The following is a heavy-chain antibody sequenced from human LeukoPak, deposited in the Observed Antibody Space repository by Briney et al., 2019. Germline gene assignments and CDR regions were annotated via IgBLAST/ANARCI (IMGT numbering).Heavy chain of an antibody. Sequence: GASVKVSCKAFGYTFTTYYMHWVRQAPGQGLEWMGIINPSGGSTFYAQKFQGRVTMTRDTSTSTVYMELSSLRSEDTAVYYCAGRYCSGGSCSFEYWGQGTLVTVSS. V-gene: IGHV1-46*01. J-gene: IGHJ4*02. CDR1: GYTFTTYY. CDR2: INPSGGST. D-gene: IGHD2-15*01. CDR3: AGRYCSGGSCSFEY.